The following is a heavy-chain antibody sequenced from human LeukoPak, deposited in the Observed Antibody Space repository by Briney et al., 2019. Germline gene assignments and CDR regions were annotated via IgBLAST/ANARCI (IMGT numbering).Heavy chain of an antibody. CDR1: GFTFSSYS. D-gene: IGHD3-10*01. J-gene: IGHJ3*02. CDR3: AKRDAKISGSDSFDI. V-gene: IGHV3-21*01. Sequence: PGGSLRLSCAASGFTFSSYSMNWVRQAPGKGLEWVSFISSSSSYIYYADSVKGRFTISRDNAQNSLYLQMNSLRAEDTAMYYCAKRDAKISGSDSFDIWGQGTMVTVSS. CDR2: ISSSSSYI.